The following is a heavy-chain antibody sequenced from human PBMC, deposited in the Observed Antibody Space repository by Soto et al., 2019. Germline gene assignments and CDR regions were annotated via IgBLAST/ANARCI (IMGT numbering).Heavy chain of an antibody. Sequence: GSGPTLVNPTETLTLTCTVSGFSLSNARMGVSWIRQPPGKALEWLAHIFSNDEKSYSTSLKSRLTISKDTSKSQVVLTMTNMDPVDTATYYCARNPKLAKAYLNWFDPWGQGTLVTVSS. D-gene: IGHD1-1*01. J-gene: IGHJ5*02. CDR1: GFSLSNARMG. CDR2: IFSNDEK. V-gene: IGHV2-26*01. CDR3: ARNPKLAKAYLNWFDP.